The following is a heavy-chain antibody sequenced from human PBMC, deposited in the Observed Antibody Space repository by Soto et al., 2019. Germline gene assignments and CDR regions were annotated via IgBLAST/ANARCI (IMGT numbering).Heavy chain of an antibody. Sequence: GGSLRLSCAASGFTISSYSMNCVLQAPGKGLEWVSYISSSSSTIYYADSVKGRFTISRDNAKNSLYLQMNSLRAEDTAVYYCARDLVRDFWSGSLDYHYYGMDVWGQGTTVTVSS. D-gene: IGHD3-3*01. V-gene: IGHV3-48*01. CDR1: GFTISSYS. J-gene: IGHJ6*02. CDR2: ISSSSSTI. CDR3: ARDLVRDFWSGSLDYHYYGMDV.